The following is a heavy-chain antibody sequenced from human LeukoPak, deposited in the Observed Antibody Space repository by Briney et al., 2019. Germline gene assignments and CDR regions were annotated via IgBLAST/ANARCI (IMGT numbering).Heavy chain of an antibody. CDR2: IYYSGST. D-gene: IGHD3-22*01. J-gene: IGHJ5*02. CDR3: ARERDVSSGSNWFDP. V-gene: IGHV4-59*01. Sequence: SETLSLTCTVSGGSISSYYWSWIRQPPGKGLEWIGYIYYSGSTNYNPSLKSRVTISVDTSKNQFSLKLSSVTAADTAVYYCARERDVSSGSNWFDPWGQGTLVTVSS. CDR1: GGSISSYY.